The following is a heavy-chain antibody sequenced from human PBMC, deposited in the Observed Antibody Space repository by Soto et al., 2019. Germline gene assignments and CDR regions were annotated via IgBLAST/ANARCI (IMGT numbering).Heavy chain of an antibody. V-gene: IGHV3-72*01. CDR2: SRDKVNSYST. CDR3: ARDVRIRSGSDY. Sequence: EVQLVESGGGLVQPGGSLRLSCAASGFSFSDHFVDWVRQAPGKGLEWVGRSRDKVNSYSTEYVASVKGRFTISRDDSKNSVFLQMNSLKTEDTAVYYCARDVRIRSGSDYWGQGTLVTVSS. D-gene: IGHD6-19*01. CDR1: GFSFSDHF. J-gene: IGHJ4*02.